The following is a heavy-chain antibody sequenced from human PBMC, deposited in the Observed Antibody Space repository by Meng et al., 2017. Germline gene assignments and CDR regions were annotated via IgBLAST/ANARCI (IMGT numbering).Heavy chain of an antibody. CDR1: GFTFSSYA. Sequence: GGSLRLSCAASGFTFSSYAMSWVRQAPGKGLEWVSAISGSGGDTYYADSVKGRFTISRDNAKNSLYLQMNSLRAEDTAVYYCARVGWFGELLRDQDAFDIWGQGTMVTVSS. CDR3: ARVGWFGELLRDQDAFDI. J-gene: IGHJ3*02. V-gene: IGHV3-23*01. CDR2: ISGSGGDT. D-gene: IGHD3-10*01.